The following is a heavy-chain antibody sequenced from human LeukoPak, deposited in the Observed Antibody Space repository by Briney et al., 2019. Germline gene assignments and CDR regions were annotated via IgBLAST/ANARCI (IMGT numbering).Heavy chain of an antibody. J-gene: IGHJ4*02. Sequence: ASVKVSCKASGYSFTTYSTFWVRQAPGQGLEWMGWINAGNGNTKYSEKLQGRVTITRDTSASTAYMELSSLRSEDTAVYYCAREHDFLIDYSFDYWGQGTLATVSS. D-gene: IGHD3-3*01. CDR3: AREHDFLIDYSFDY. CDR1: GYSFTTYS. CDR2: INAGNGNT. V-gene: IGHV1-3*01.